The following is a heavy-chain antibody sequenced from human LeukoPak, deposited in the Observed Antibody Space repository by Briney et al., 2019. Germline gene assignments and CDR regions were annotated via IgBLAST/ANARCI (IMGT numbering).Heavy chain of an antibody. D-gene: IGHD3-22*01. Sequence: GESLKISCKGSGYNFVNFYIAWVRQLPGKGLEWMGVTHPSDSATRYSPSFQGQVTISVDKSITTAYLQWSSLKASDTAMYYCARSHTMIGADVWGQGTTVTVSS. CDR3: ARSHTMIGADV. CDR1: GYNFVNFY. CDR2: THPSDSAT. V-gene: IGHV5-51*01. J-gene: IGHJ6*02.